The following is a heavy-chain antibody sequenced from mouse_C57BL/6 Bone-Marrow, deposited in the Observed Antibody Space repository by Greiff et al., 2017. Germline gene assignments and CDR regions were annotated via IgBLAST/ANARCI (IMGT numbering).Heavy chain of an antibody. CDR3: ARPARDGYYAMDY. D-gene: IGHD2-3*01. V-gene: IGHV1-72*01. Sequence: QVQLQQPGAELVKPGASVKLSCKASGYTFTSYWMHWVKQRPGRGLGWIGRIDPNSGGTKYNEKFKSKATLTVDNPSRTAYMQPSSLTSEDSAVYYCARPARDGYYAMDYWGQGTSVTVSS. CDR2: IDPNSGGT. CDR1: GYTFTSYW. J-gene: IGHJ4*01.